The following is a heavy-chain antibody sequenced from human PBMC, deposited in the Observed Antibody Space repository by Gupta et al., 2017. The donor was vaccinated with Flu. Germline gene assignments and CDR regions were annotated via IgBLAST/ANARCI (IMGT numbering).Heavy chain of an antibody. D-gene: IGHD3-10*01. V-gene: IGHV4-39*01. CDR2: T. Sequence: TYYNPSLRSRVTISVDTSKNQVFLTLSSVTAADTAVYFCARRINYGKTFDYWGQGTLFAVSS. CDR3: ARRINYGKTFDY. J-gene: IGHJ4*02.